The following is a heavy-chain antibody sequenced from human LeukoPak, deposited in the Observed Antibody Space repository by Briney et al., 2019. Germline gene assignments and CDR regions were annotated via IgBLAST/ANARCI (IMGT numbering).Heavy chain of an antibody. CDR1: GYTFTSYY. J-gene: IGHJ3*02. V-gene: IGHV1-46*01. CDR3: ARCYYDSSGYYCAAFDI. D-gene: IGHD3-22*01. CDR2: TNPSGGST. Sequence: ASVKVSCKASGYTFTSYYMHWVRQAPGQGLEWMGITNPSGGSTSYAQKFQGRVTMTRDMSTSTVYMELSSLRSEDTAVYYCARCYYDSSGYYCAAFDIWGQGTMVTVSS.